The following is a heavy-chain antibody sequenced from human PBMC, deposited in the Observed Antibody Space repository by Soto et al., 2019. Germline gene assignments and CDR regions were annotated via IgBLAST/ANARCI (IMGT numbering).Heavy chain of an antibody. Sequence: LCGGSISSGGYYWSWIRQHPGKGLEWIGYIYYSGSTYYNPSLKSRVTISVDTSKNQFSLKLSSVTAADTAVYYCARVPGTGVPATDYYMDVWGKGTTVTVSS. CDR1: GGSISSGGYY. CDR3: ARVPGTGVPATDYYMDV. D-gene: IGHD2-2*01. V-gene: IGHV4-31*02. J-gene: IGHJ6*03. CDR2: IYYSGST.